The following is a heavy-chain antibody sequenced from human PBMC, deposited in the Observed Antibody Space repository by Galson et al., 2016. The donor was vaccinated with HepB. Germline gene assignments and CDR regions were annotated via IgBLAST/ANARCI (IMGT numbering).Heavy chain of an antibody. J-gene: IGHJ4*02. Sequence: SLRLSCAASGFILSTYAMSWVRQAPGKGLEWVSGISGTGGTTWYADSVKGRFTISRDNSKNTLYLQMNSLRAEDTAVYYCATLGYTSSWFHYRGQGTLVSVSS. CDR3: ATLGYTSSWFHY. CDR2: ISGTGGTT. D-gene: IGHD6-13*01. CDR1: GFILSTYA. V-gene: IGHV3-23*01.